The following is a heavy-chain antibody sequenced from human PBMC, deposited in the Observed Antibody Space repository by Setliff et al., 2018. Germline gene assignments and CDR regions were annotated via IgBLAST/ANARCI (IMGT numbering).Heavy chain of an antibody. Sequence: PSETLSLTCTVSGDSISSGSYYWTWIRQPAGKGLEWIGHFHTGGSTNYNRSLRSRVSISVDTSKNQFSLKLSSVTAADTAVYYCARDRITIFGVVIPFDYWGQGTLVTVSS. CDR3: ARDRITIFGVVIPFDY. CDR2: FHTGGST. V-gene: IGHV4-61*09. CDR1: GDSISSGSYY. J-gene: IGHJ4*02. D-gene: IGHD3-3*01.